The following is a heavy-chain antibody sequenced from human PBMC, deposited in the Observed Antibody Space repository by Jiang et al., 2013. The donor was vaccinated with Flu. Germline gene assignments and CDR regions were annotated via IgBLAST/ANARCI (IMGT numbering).Heavy chain of an antibody. CDR1: GYTFTGYY. Sequence: GAEVKKPGASVKVSCKASGYTFTGYYMHWVRQAPGQGLEWMGRINPNSGGTNYAQKFQGRVTMTRDTSISTAYMELSRLRSDDTAVYYCATMTSITIFGVVNPFDYWGQGTLVTVSS. CDR2: INPNSGGT. CDR3: ATMTSITIFGVVNPFDY. D-gene: IGHD3-3*01. J-gene: IGHJ4*02. V-gene: IGHV1-2*06.